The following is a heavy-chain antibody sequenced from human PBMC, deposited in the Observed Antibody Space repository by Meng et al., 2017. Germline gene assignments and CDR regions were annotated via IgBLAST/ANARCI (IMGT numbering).Heavy chain of an antibody. J-gene: IGHJ4*02. D-gene: IGHD3-22*01. Sequence: VPLRERAPGLWSPSGTLSLTCTVSGGSVSSGSYYWSWIRQPPGKGLEWIGYIYYSGSNNYNPSLKSRVTISVDTSKNQFSLKLSSVTAADTAVYYCARGLTYYYDSSGYYFDYWGQGTLVTVAS. CDR1: GGSVSSGSYY. CDR3: ARGLTYYYDSSGYYFDY. CDR2: IYYSGSN. V-gene: IGHV4-61*01.